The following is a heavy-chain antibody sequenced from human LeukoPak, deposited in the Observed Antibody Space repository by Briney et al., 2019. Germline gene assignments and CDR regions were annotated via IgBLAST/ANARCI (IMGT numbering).Heavy chain of an antibody. CDR2: IYYSGST. J-gene: IGHJ6*03. Sequence: SETLSLTCTVSGGSISSSSYYWGWIRQPPGKGLEWIGSIYYSGSTYYNPSLKSRVTISVDTSKNQFSLKLSSVTAADTAVYYCVRGGVGFWSGYRPPYYMDVWGKGTTVTVSS. CDR1: GGSISSSSYY. D-gene: IGHD3-3*01. CDR3: VRGGVGFWSGYRPPYYMDV. V-gene: IGHV4-39*07.